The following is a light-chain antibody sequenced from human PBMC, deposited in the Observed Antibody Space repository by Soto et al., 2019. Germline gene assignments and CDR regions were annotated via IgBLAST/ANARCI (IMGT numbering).Light chain of an antibody. J-gene: IGKJ1*01. V-gene: IGKV3-15*01. Sequence: IVLTHAPATLSVSPGERATLSCRASQSVSSNLAWYQQKPGQAPRLLIYGASTRATGIPARFSGSGSGTEFTLTISSLQSEDFAVYYCQQYNNWPTLTFGQGTKVDIK. CDR1: QSVSSN. CDR2: GAS. CDR3: QQYNNWPTLT.